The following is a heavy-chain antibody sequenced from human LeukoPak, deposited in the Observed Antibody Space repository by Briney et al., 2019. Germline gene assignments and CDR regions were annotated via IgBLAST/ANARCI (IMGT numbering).Heavy chain of an antibody. J-gene: IGHJ4*02. D-gene: IGHD3-16*01. CDR1: GITVSGNY. Sequence: GGSLRLSCAVSGITVSGNYMTWVRQAPGRGLDWVSAIYSGGSTYYADSVKGRFTISRDNSKNTLYLQMNSLRPEDTAVYYCASLGYWGQGTLVTVSS. CDR2: IYSGGST. CDR3: ASLGY. V-gene: IGHV3-66*02.